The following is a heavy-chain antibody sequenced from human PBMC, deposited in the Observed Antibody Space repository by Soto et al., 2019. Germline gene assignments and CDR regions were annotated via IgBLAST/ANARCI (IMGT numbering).Heavy chain of an antibody. CDR3: ARHPLEAAGDY. CDR1: GGSISISSYY. D-gene: IGHD6-13*01. Sequence: SETLSLTCTVSGGSISISSYYWGWIRQPPGKGLEWIGSIYYSGSTYYNPSLKSRVTISVDTSKNQFSLKLSSVTAADTAVYYCARHPLEAAGDYWGQGNLVPVSS. J-gene: IGHJ4*02. V-gene: IGHV4-39*01. CDR2: IYYSGST.